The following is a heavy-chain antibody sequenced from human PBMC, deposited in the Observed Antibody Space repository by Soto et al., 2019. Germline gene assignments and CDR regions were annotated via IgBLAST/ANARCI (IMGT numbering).Heavy chain of an antibody. V-gene: IGHV3-23*01. CDR1: GFSFRIYG. Sequence: PWGSLVIGCASCGFSFRIYGMSWVRQAPGKGLEWVSSINDSGDTYYGDSVKGRFTISRDNSKNTLYLQLNSLSAEDTALYYCAKRVAYSSSPAYFDYWAQGTLVTVSS. J-gene: IGHJ4*02. CDR3: AKRVAYSSSPAYFDY. D-gene: IGHD6-6*01. CDR2: INDSGDT.